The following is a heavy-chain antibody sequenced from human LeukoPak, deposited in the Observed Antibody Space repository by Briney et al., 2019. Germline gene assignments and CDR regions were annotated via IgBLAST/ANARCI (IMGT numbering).Heavy chain of an antibody. CDR3: STRNPPYGDFPLGY. CDR2: IKSKTDGGTT. Sequence: GGSLRLSCAASGFSFNDAWMTWVRQAPGKGLEWIGRIKSKTDGGTTDYATFVKDRFTISRDDSKNTLYLQMNSLRTEDAAVYYCSTRNPPYGDFPLGYWGQGTLVTVSS. J-gene: IGHJ4*02. CDR1: GFSFNDAW. V-gene: IGHV3-15*01. D-gene: IGHD4-17*01.